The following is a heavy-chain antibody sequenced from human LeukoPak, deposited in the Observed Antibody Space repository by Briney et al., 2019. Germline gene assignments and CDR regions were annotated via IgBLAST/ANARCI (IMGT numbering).Heavy chain of an antibody. CDR1: GFTFSIYA. CDR2: IKSKTDGGTT. D-gene: IGHD3-22*01. J-gene: IGHJ6*02. Sequence: PGGSLRLSCAASGFTFSIYAMSWVRQAPGKGLEWVGRIKSKTDGGTTDYAAPVKGRFTISRDDSKNTLYLQMNSLKTEDTAVYYCTTDYYDSSGYPRSGADYYYYYGMDVWGQGTTVTVSS. V-gene: IGHV3-15*01. CDR3: TTDYYDSSGYPRSGADYYYYYGMDV.